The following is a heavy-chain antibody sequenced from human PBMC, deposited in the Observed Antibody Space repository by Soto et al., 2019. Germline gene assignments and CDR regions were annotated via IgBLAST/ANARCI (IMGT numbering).Heavy chain of an antibody. CDR3: TRETVHYTYTTGYSLYDY. V-gene: IGHV3-53*01. J-gene: IGHJ4*02. D-gene: IGHD3-22*01. CDR1: GFTVNDNY. Sequence: EVQLVEAGGALIQPGGSLRLSCAVSGFTVNDNYLNWVRQAPGKGLEWVSVIYTSGITYYAASVKGRFTISSDNSKHTVYLQMDSLRDEDTAVYYCTRETVHYTYTTGYSLYDYWGQGTLVSVSS. CDR2: IYTSGIT.